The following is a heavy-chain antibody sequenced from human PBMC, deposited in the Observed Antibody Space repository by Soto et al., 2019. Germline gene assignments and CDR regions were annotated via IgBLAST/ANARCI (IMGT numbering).Heavy chain of an antibody. V-gene: IGHV3-7*05. CDR2: INLDGSEK. CDR3: SRDGSTSWYSYDSHGMDV. D-gene: IGHD5-18*01. Sequence: EVQLVESGGGLVQPGGSLRLSCAASGFTFRTYWLSWVRQVPGKGLEWVANINLDGSEKNYVDSVKGRFTISRDNARNSLYLQMSSLRADDTALDYCSRDGSTSWYSYDSHGMDVWGQGTTVTVSS. J-gene: IGHJ6*02. CDR1: GFTFRTYW.